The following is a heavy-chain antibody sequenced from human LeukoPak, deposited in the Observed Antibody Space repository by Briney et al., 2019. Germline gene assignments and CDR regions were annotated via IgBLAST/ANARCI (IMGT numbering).Heavy chain of an antibody. CDR2: IYTSGST. CDR1: GGSFSGYY. V-gene: IGHV4-59*10. Sequence: SETLSLTCAVYGGSFSGYYWSWIRQPAGKGLEWIGRIYTSGSTNYNPSLKSRVTMSVDTSKNQFSLKLSSVTAADTAVYYCARAPRQYGWFDPWGQGTLVTVSS. CDR3: ARAPRQYGWFDP. D-gene: IGHD2/OR15-2a*01. J-gene: IGHJ5*02.